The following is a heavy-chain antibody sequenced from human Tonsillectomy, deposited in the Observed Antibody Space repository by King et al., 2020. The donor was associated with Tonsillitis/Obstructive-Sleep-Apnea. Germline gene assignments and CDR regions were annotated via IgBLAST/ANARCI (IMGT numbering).Heavy chain of an antibody. Sequence: VQLVESGGGLVKPGGSLRLSCAASGFNFNNYNMNWVRQAPGKGLEWVSSIIISSSYIYYADSVKGRFTISRDNAKNSLYLQMNSLRADDTAVYYCARADGVVLAAEGWTSTWNYCYIDVGGKGTTVTVPS. CDR1: GFNFNNYN. V-gene: IGHV3-21*01. D-gene: IGHD2-15*01. J-gene: IGHJ6*03. CDR3: ARADGVVLAAEGWTSTWNYCYIDV. CDR2: IIISSSYI.